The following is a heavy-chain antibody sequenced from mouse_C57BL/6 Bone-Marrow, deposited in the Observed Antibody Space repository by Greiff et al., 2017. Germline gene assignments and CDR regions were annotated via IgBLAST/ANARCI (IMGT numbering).Heavy chain of an antibody. CDR3: ASDYGSSYGFAY. CDR2: IYPSASET. CDR1: GYTFTSYW. J-gene: IGHJ3*01. V-gene: IGHV1-61*01. Sequence: QVQLQQPGAELVRPGSSVKLSCKASGYTFTSYWMDWVKQRPGQGLEWIGNIYPSASETHYNQKFKDKATLTVDKSSSTAYMQLSSLTSEDSAVYYCASDYGSSYGFAYWGQGTLVTVSA. D-gene: IGHD1-1*01.